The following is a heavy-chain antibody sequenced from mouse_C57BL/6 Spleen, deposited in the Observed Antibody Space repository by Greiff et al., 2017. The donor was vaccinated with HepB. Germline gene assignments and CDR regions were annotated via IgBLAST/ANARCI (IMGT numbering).Heavy chain of an antibody. J-gene: IGHJ1*03. CDR1: GFTFSDYG. Sequence: EVKVVESGGGLVKPGGSLTLSCAASGFTFSDYGMHWVRQAPEKGLEWVAYISSGSSTIYYADTVKGRFTISRDNAKNTLFLQLTSLRAEDTAMYYCALGRWYFEVWGTGTTVTVSS. CDR3: ALGRWYFEV. CDR2: ISSGSSTI. V-gene: IGHV5-17*01. D-gene: IGHD4-1*01.